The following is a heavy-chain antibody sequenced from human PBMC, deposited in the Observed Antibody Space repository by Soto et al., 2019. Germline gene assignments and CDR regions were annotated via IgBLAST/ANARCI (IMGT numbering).Heavy chain of an antibody. J-gene: IGHJ4*02. V-gene: IGHV3-15*01. CDR3: TTVTKAGDY. Sequence: EVQLVESGGGLVKPGGSLRLSCAASGFTFSNAWMSWVRQAPGKGLEWVGRIKSKTDCGTTDYAAPVKGRFTISRDDSKNTLYLQMNSLKTEDTAVYYCTTVTKAGDYWGQGTLVTVSS. D-gene: IGHD2-2*01. CDR1: GFTFSNAW. CDR2: IKSKTDCGTT.